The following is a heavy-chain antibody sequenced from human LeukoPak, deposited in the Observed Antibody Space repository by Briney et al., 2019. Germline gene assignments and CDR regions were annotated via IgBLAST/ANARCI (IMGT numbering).Heavy chain of an antibody. V-gene: IGHV1-69*13. CDR1: GGTFSSYA. Sequence: ASVKVSCKASGGTFSSYAISWVRQAPGQGLEWMGGIIPIFGTANYAQKFQGRVTITADESTSTAYMELSSLRSEDTAVYYCARDNTMVRGVISHDAFDIWGQGTMVTVSS. D-gene: IGHD3-10*01. CDR3: ARDNTMVRGVISHDAFDI. CDR2: IIPIFGTA. J-gene: IGHJ3*02.